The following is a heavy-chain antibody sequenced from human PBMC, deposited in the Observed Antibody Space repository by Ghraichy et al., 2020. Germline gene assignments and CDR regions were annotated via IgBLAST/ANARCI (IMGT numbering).Heavy chain of an antibody. V-gene: IGHV3-23*01. D-gene: IGHD3-22*01. CDR1: GFTFSTFSNYA. CDR2: IHGTGSGT. CDR3: AKDRDYYDSSGYYFNAFDI. Sequence: GSLNISCAASGFTFSTFSNYAMSWVRQAPGKGLEWVSTIHGTGSGTYSTDSVKGRFTISRDSSKNTLYLQMNSLRAEDTAVYYCAKDRDYYDSSGYYFNAFDIWGQGTMVTVSS. J-gene: IGHJ3*02.